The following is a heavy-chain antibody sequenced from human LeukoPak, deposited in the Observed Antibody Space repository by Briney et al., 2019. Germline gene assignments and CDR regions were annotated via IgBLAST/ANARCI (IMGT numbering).Heavy chain of an antibody. Sequence: SETLSLTCTVSGGSISSGSYYWSWIRQPAGKGLEWIWRIYTSGSTNYNPSPKSRVTISVDTSKNQFSLKLSSVTAADTAVYYCARASAAAPFDYWGQGTLVTVSS. D-gene: IGHD2-2*01. CDR2: IYTSGST. V-gene: IGHV4-61*02. J-gene: IGHJ4*02. CDR1: GGSISSGSYY. CDR3: ARASAAAPFDY.